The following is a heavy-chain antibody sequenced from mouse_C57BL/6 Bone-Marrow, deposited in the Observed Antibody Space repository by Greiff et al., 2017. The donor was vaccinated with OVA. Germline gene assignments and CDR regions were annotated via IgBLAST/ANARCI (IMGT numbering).Heavy chain of an antibody. Sequence: EVMLVESGGGLVKPGGSLKLSCAASGFTFSSYDMSWVRQTPEKRLEWVATISDGGSYTYYPDNVKGRFTISRDNAKNNLYLQMSHLKSEDTSMYYCARAPYDYDWYFDVWGTGTTVTVSS. J-gene: IGHJ1*03. CDR2: ISDGGSYT. CDR1: GFTFSSYD. D-gene: IGHD2-4*01. V-gene: IGHV5-4*03. CDR3: ARAPYDYDWYFDV.